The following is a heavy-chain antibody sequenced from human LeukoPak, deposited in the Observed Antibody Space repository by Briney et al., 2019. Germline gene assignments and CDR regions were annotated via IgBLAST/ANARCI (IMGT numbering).Heavy chain of an antibody. CDR1: GGSFSGYY. V-gene: IGHV4-34*01. Sequence: SETLSLTCAVYGGSFSGYYWSWIRQPPGKGLEWIGSIYSSGSTNYNPSLKSRVTISVDTSKNQFSLKLSSVTAADTAVYYCARQGADDRSIVGAANFDFWGQGALVTVSS. J-gene: IGHJ4*02. CDR2: IYSSGST. D-gene: IGHD1-26*01. CDR3: ARQGADDRSIVGAANFDF.